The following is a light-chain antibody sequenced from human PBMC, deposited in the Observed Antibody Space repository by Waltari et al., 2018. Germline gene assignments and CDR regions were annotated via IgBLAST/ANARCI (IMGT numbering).Light chain of an antibody. CDR1: QSVNSY. CDR2: DGS. J-gene: IGKJ2*01. Sequence: IVFTPSPATLSLSPVQRPPLSCRTSQSVNSYLAWYQPQPGQAPRLLSYDGSYSATGIPARFSGSGSGTDFTHTISSLEPEDCAVYYCQKRSTWDTFGPGTKLEI. CDR3: QKRSTWDT. V-gene: IGKV3-11*01.